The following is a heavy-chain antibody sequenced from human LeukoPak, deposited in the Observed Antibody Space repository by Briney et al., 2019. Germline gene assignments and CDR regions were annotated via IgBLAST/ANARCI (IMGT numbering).Heavy chain of an antibody. CDR2: VYYGGST. CDR1: GGSVSSGSYY. CDR3: ARWLQHEDYFDY. Sequence: SETLSLTCTVSGGSVSSGSYYWSWIRQPPGKGLEWIGYVYYGGSTNYNPSLKSRVTISVDTSKNQFSLKLSSVTAADTAVYYCARWLQHEDYFDYWGQGTLVTVSS. J-gene: IGHJ4*02. V-gene: IGHV4-61*01. D-gene: IGHD5-24*01.